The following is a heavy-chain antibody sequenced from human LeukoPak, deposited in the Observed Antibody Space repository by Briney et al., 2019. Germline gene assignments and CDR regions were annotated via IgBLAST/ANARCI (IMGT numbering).Heavy chain of an antibody. Sequence: GGSLRLSCAASGFTFSSYGMHWVRQAPGKGLEWVAVISYDGSNKYYADSVKGRFTISRDHSKNTLYLQMNSLRAEDTAVYYCAKDMPIQLWAFDYWGQGTLVTVSS. CDR3: AKDMPIQLWAFDY. J-gene: IGHJ4*02. CDR1: GFTFSSYG. CDR2: ISYDGSNK. D-gene: IGHD5-18*01. V-gene: IGHV3-30*18.